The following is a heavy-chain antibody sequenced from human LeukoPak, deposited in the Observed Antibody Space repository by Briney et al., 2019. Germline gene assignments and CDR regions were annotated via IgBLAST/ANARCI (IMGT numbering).Heavy chain of an antibody. CDR3: ARDTFQPGLIDY. Sequence: SGGSLRLSGAASEFTFSLYALNWLRQAQGKGREWVSYINDVSGDIHYADSVKGRFTISRDNAKNTLYLQMNSLRAEDTAVYYCARDTFQPGLIDYWGQGTLVTVSS. CDR1: EFTFSLYA. J-gene: IGHJ4*02. CDR2: INDVSGDI. V-gene: IGHV3-21*05. D-gene: IGHD2-2*01.